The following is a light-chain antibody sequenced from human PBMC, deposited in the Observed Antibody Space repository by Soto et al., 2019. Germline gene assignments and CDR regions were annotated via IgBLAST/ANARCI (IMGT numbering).Light chain of an antibody. J-gene: IGLJ2*01. V-gene: IGLV2-14*01. Sequence: QPVLTQPASESGSPGQSITISCTGTSSDVGGYNYVSWYQQHPGKAPKLMIYDVSNRPSGVSNRFSGSKSGNTASLTISGLQAEDEADYYCSSYTSSSTLVFGGGTKVTVL. CDR1: SSDVGGYNY. CDR2: DVS. CDR3: SSYTSSSTLV.